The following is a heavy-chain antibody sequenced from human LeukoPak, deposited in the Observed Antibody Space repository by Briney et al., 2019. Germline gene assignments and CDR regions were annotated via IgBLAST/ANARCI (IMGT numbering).Heavy chain of an antibody. CDR1: GGTFSSYA. CDR2: IIPIFGTA. Sequence: SVKVSCKASGGTFSSYAISWVRQAPGQGLEWMGGIIPIFGTANYAQKFQGRVTITADESTSTAYMELSSLRSEDTAVYYCARVSGPIGDDFWSGYYDCWGQGTLVTVSS. CDR3: ARVSGPIGDDFWSGYYDC. J-gene: IGHJ4*02. D-gene: IGHD3-3*01. V-gene: IGHV1-69*13.